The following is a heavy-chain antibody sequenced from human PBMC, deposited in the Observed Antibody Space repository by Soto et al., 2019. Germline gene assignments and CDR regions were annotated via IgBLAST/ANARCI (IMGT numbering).Heavy chain of an antibody. Sequence: QVQLQESGPGLVKPSGTLSLTCAVSGGSISSSNWWSWVSQPPGKGLEWIGEIYHSGSTNYNPSLKSRVTISVDKSKNQFSLKLSSVTAADTAVYYCARRIVVVAAHNWFDPWGQGTLVTVSS. CDR2: IYHSGST. CDR1: GGSISSSNW. V-gene: IGHV4-4*02. D-gene: IGHD2-15*01. J-gene: IGHJ5*02. CDR3: ARRIVVVAAHNWFDP.